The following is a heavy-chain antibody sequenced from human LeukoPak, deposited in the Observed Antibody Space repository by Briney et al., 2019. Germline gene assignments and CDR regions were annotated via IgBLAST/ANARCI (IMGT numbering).Heavy chain of an antibody. J-gene: IGHJ5*02. V-gene: IGHV3-48*03. D-gene: IGHD3-10*01. CDR3: ARGYYYGSGTLGPFDP. Sequence: GGSLRLSCAASGFTLSSYELNWVRQAPGKGLEWLSYIGDSGTTIYNADSVKGRFTISRDNAKNSLYLQMNSLRDEDKAVYYCARGYYYGSGTLGPFDPWGQGTLVTVSS. CDR2: IGDSGTTI. CDR1: GFTLSSYE.